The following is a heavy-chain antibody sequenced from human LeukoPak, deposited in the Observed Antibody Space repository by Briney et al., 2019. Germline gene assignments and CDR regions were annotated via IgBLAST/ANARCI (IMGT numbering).Heavy chain of an antibody. CDR3: ARCRDGYNSPFDY. CDR1: GFTFSSYA. CDR2: ISYDGSNK. J-gene: IGHJ4*02. V-gene: IGHV3-30*14. Sequence: PGGTLRLSCAASGFTFSSYAMHWVRQAPGKGLEWVAVISYDGSNKYYADSVKGRFTISRDNSKNTLYLQMNSLRAEDTAVYYCARCRDGYNSPFDYWGQGTLVTVSS. D-gene: IGHD5-24*01.